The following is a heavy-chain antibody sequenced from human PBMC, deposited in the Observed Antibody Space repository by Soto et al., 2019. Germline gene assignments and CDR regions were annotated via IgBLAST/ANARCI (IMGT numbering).Heavy chain of an antibody. CDR2: ISGSGGST. J-gene: IGHJ3*02. CDR1: GFTFSSYA. Sequence: EVQLLESGGGLVQPGGSLRLSCAASGFTFSSYAMSWVRQAPGKGLEWVSAISGSGGSTYYADSVKGRFTISRNNSKNTLYLQKNSLRAENTAVYYCAKVDTTMVTGDAFDIWGKVTMVTVSS. V-gene: IGHV3-23*01. CDR3: AKVDTTMVTGDAFDI. D-gene: IGHD5-18*01.